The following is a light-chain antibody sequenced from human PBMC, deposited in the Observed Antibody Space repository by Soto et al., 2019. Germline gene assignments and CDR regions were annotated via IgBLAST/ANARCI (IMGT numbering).Light chain of an antibody. CDR1: STDVGGYNH. J-gene: IGLJ2*01. CDR3: SSYAGSNSVV. Sequence: QSALTQPPSASGSPGQSVTISCAGTSTDVGGYNHVSWYQQYPGKAPRLMICEVSKRPSGVPDRFSGSKSGNTASLTVSGLQAEDEADYYCSSYAGSNSVVFGGGTKLTVL. V-gene: IGLV2-8*01. CDR2: EVS.